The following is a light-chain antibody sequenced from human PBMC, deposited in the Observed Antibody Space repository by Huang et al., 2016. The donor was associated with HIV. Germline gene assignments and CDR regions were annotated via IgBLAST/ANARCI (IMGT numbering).Light chain of an antibody. V-gene: IGKV3-11*01. J-gene: IGKJ4*01. CDR3: QQRSNWPPT. CDR1: QSVSSY. CDR2: DAS. Sequence: EIVLTQSPASLSLSPGERATLSCRASQSVSSYLAWYQQKPGKAPRLLIYDASNRATGIPARCSGSGSGTDFTLTISRLEPEDFAAYYCQQRSNWPPTFGGGTKVEIK.